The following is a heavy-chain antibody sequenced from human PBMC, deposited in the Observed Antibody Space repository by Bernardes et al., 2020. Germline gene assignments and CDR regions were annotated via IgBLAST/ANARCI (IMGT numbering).Heavy chain of an antibody. CDR2: ISAYNGNT. V-gene: IGHV1-18*01. Sequence: ASVKVSCKASGYTFTSYGISWVRQAPGQGLEWMGWISAYNGNTNYAQKLQGRVTMTTDTSTSTAYMELRSLRSDDTAVYYCARDGSKEYDILTGYLYYYYGMDVWGKGTTVTVSS. CDR1: GYTFTSYG. CDR3: ARDGSKEYDILTGYLYYYYGMDV. J-gene: IGHJ6*04. D-gene: IGHD3-9*01.